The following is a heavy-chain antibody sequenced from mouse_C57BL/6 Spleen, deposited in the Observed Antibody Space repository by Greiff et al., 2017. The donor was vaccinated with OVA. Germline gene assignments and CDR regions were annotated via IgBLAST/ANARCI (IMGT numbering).Heavy chain of an antibody. J-gene: IGHJ1*03. D-gene: IGHD1-1*01. CDR3: AMYYGSSYWYFDV. Sequence: QVQLQQSGAELAKPGASVKLSCKASGYTFTSYWLHWVTQRPGQGLEWIGYINPSSGYTKYNQKFKDKATLTADKSSSTAYMQLSSLTYEDSAVYDCAMYYGSSYWYFDVWGTGTTVTVSS. V-gene: IGHV1-7*01. CDR2: INPSSGYT. CDR1: GYTFTSYW.